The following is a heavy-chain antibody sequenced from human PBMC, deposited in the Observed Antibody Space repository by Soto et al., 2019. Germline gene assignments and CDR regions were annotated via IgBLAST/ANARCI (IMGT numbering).Heavy chain of an antibody. V-gene: IGHV4-30-2*01. D-gene: IGHD2-2*01. Sequence: QLQLQESGSGLVKPSQTLSLTCAVSGGSISSGGYSWSWIRQPPGKGLEWIGYIYHSGSTYYNPSLKSRVTITVESTTNQFSLKLSSVTDADTAVYYCAGGYFISTSCFLTGWFDPWGQGTLVTVSS. CDR2: IYHSGST. J-gene: IGHJ5*02. CDR3: AGGYFISTSCFLTGWFDP. CDR1: GGSISSGGYS.